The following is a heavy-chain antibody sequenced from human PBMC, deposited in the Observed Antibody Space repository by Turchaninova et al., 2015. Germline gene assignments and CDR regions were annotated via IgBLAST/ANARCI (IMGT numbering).Heavy chain of an antibody. CDR2: ISSDGSST. D-gene: IGHD6-19*01. CDR3: ARHVGVAGTSPLGY. V-gene: IGHV3-74*01. Sequence: EVQLVESGGDFVQPGGSLRLAFEASGFTFSSYGMHWVRQAPGKGLVWVSRISSDGSSTSYADSVKGRFTISRDNAKNTLYLQMNSLRAEDTAVYYCARHVGVAGTSPLGYWGQGTLVTVSS. CDR1: GFTFSSYG. J-gene: IGHJ4*02.